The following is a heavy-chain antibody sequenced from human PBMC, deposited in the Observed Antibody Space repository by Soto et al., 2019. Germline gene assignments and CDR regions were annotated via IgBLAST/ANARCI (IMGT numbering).Heavy chain of an antibody. Sequence: PGESLKISFKVSGYSFTSYWISWVRQMPGKGLEWMGRIDPSDSYTNYSPSFQGHVTISADKSISTAYLQWSSLKASDTAMYCCASSYSSSSSGGYGMDVWGQGTTVTVSS. CDR2: IDPSDSYT. J-gene: IGHJ6*02. D-gene: IGHD6-6*01. V-gene: IGHV5-10-1*01. CDR1: GYSFTSYW. CDR3: ASSYSSSSSGGYGMDV.